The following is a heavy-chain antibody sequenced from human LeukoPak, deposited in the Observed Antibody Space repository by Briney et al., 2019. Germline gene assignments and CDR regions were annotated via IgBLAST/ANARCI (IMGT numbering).Heavy chain of an antibody. CDR1: GFTFSAYW. CDR3: ARDTSGWYKRFDY. V-gene: IGHV3-48*04. J-gene: IGHJ4*02. CDR2: ISGSGSTI. Sequence: PGGSLRLSCAASGFTFSAYWVHWVRQAPGKGLEWISYISGSGSTIYYADSVKGRFTISRDNAKNSLYLQMNSLRAEDTAVYYCARDTSGWYKRFDYWGQGTLVTVSS. D-gene: IGHD6-19*01.